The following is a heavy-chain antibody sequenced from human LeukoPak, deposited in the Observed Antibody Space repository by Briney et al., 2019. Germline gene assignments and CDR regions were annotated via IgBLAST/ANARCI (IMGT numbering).Heavy chain of an antibody. CDR1: GFTFSSYA. V-gene: IGHV3-30-3*01. CDR2: ISYDGSNK. Sequence: GGSLRLSCAASGFTFSSYAMHWVRQAPGKGLEWVAVISYDGSNKYYADSVKGRFTISRDNSKNTLYLQMNSLRAEDTAVYYCASRGYDSSGYYSEYFQHWGQGTLVTVSS. D-gene: IGHD3-22*01. J-gene: IGHJ1*01. CDR3: ASRGYDSSGYYSEYFQH.